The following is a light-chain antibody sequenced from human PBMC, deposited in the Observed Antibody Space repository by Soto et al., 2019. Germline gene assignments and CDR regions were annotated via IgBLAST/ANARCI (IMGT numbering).Light chain of an antibody. CDR2: EGS. V-gene: IGLV2-23*01. CDR3: CSYAGSVV. CDR1: SSDVGSYNL. J-gene: IGLJ2*01. Sequence: QSALTQPASVSGSPGQSITISCTGTSSDVGSYNLVSWYQQHPGKAPKLMIYEGSKRPSGVSNRFSGSKSGNPASLTISGLQAEDEADYYCCSYAGSVVFGGGTKVTVL.